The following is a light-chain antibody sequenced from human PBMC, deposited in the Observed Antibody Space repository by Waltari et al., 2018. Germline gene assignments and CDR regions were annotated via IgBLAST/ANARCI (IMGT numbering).Light chain of an antibody. CDR2: SAS. Sequence: EIVLTQSPGTLSLSPGERATLPCRASQSVNTYLAWYQQKPGQAPRLLIYSASTRAAGIPDMFSGSWSGTDFSLTISRLEAEDFALYYCQHHVRLPATFGQGTKVEIK. V-gene: IGKV3-20*01. CDR3: QHHVRLPAT. CDR1: QSVNTY. J-gene: IGKJ1*01.